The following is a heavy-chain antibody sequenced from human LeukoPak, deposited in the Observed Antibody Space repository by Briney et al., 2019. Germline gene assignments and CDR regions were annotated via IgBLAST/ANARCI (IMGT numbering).Heavy chain of an antibody. CDR3: ARRILSSGYYYHDAFDI. CDR1: DGSINSYY. J-gene: IGHJ3*02. D-gene: IGHD3-22*01. V-gene: IGHV4-59*01. CDR2: IYYNGNT. Sequence: SETLSLTCSVSDGSINSYYWNWIRRPPGKGLEWIGYIYYNGNTNYSPSLKSRVTMSVDTSKNLSSLKVSSVTAADTAVYYCARRILSSGYYYHDAFDIWGQGTMVTVSS.